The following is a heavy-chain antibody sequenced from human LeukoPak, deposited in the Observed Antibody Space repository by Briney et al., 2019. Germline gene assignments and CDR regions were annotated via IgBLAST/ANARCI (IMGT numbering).Heavy chain of an antibody. CDR2: IIPIFGTA. D-gene: IGHD1-26*01. J-gene: IGHJ4*02. V-gene: IGHV1-69*13. CDR1: GGTFSSYA. Sequence: ASVKVSCKASGGTFSSYAISWVRQAPGQGLEWMGGIIPIFGTANYAQKFQGRVTITADESTSTAYMELSSLRSEDTAVYYCAGVRIVGATEYYFDYWGQGTLVTVSS. CDR3: AGVRIVGATEYYFDY.